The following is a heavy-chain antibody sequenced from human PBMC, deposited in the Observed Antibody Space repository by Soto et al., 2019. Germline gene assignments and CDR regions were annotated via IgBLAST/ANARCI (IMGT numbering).Heavy chain of an antibody. J-gene: IGHJ6*03. CDR1: GYTFTSYA. V-gene: IGHV1-3*01. Sequence: ASVKVSCKASGYTFTSYAMHWVRQAPGQRLEWMGWINAGNGNTKYSQKFQGRVTITRDTSASTAYMELSSLRSEDTAVYYCARGEVGYCSGGSCSPYYMDVWGKGTTVTVSS. CDR3: ARGEVGYCSGGSCSPYYMDV. D-gene: IGHD2-15*01. CDR2: INAGNGNT.